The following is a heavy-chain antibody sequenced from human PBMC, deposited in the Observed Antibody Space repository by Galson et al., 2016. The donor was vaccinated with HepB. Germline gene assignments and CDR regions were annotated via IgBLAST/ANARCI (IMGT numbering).Heavy chain of an antibody. V-gene: IGHV3-23*01. Sequence: SLRLSCAASGFTFSSYAMTWVRQAPGKGLEWVSVITSGGSTYYAASVKGRFTISRDNSKNTLYVQMNNPGAEDTAVYYCARPGYCSGSSCYVPFDIWGQGTMATVSS. CDR3: ARPGYCSGSSCYVPFDI. D-gene: IGHD2-15*01. CDR2: ITSGGST. J-gene: IGHJ3*02. CDR1: GFTFSSYA.